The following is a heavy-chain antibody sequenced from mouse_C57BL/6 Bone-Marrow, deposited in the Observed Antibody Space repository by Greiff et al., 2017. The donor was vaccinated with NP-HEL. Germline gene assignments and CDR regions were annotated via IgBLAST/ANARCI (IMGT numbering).Heavy chain of an antibody. V-gene: IGHV1-42*01. CDR1: GYSFTGYY. CDR2: INPSTGGT. D-gene: IGHD1-1*01. Sequence: EVQLQQSGPELVKPGASVKISCKASGYSFTGYYMNWVKQSPEKSLEWIGEINPSTGGTTYNQKFKAKATLTVDKSSSTAYMQLKNLTSEDSAVYYCAREGITTVVAHYYAMDYWGQGTSVTVSS. J-gene: IGHJ4*01. CDR3: AREGITTVVAHYYAMDY.